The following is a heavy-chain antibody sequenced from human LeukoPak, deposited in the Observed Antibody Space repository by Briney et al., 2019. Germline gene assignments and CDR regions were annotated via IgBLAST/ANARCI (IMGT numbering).Heavy chain of an antibody. CDR2: INPSGGST. D-gene: IGHD1-26*01. CDR1: GYTFTSYY. Sequence: ASVKVSCKASGYTFTSYYMHWVRQAPGQGLEWVRIINPSGGSTSYAQKFQGRVTMTRDTSTSTVYMELSSLRSEDTAVYYCARAAVGATADFDYWGQGTLVTVSS. J-gene: IGHJ4*02. V-gene: IGHV1-46*01. CDR3: ARAAVGATADFDY.